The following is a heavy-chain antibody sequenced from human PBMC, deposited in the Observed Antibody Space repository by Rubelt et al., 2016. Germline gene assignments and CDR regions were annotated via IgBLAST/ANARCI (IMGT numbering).Heavy chain of an antibody. Sequence: TMHWVRQAPGKGLEWVSLISWDGGSTYYADSVKGRFTISRDNSKNSLYLQMNSLRTEDTALYYCAKDMEQRDGYYYYYMDVWGKGTTVTVSS. J-gene: IGHJ6*03. CDR3: AKDMEQRDGYYYYYMDV. CDR2: ISWDGGST. CDR1: T. D-gene: IGHD5-24*01. V-gene: IGHV3-43*01.